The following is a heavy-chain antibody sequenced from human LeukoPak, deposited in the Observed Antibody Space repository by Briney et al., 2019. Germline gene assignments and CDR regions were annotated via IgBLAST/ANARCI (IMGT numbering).Heavy chain of an antibody. V-gene: IGHV3-23*01. CDR1: GFPFSSYA. CDR2: FSGSGGGT. D-gene: IGHD6-13*01. CDR3: ARWYSSFYTFDY. J-gene: IGHJ4*02. Sequence: QPGGSLRLSCAASGFPFSSYAMSWVRQAPGKGLEWVSAFSGSGGGTYYADSVKGRFTISRDNSKNTLYLQMNSLRAEDTAVYYCARWYSSFYTFDYWGQGTLVTVSS.